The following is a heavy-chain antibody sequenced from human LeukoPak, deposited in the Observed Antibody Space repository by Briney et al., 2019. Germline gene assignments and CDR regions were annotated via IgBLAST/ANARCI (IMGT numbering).Heavy chain of an antibody. J-gene: IGHJ4*02. V-gene: IGHV4-59*01. CDR2: VYDSGST. D-gene: IGHD3-16*01. Sequence: PSETLSLTCTVSGGSISRNYWSWIRQSPGKGLEWIGYVYDSGSTNYNPSLKSRVTMSVDTSRNQFSLKLSSVTAADTAVYYCARDRYALTFDYWGQGTLVTVSS. CDR3: ARDRYALTFDY. CDR1: GGSISRNY.